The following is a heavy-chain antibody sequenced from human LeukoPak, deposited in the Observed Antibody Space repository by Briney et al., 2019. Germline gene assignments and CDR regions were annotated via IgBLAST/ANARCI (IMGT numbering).Heavy chain of an antibody. D-gene: IGHD3-16*01. CDR3: ARDDYWGKGDY. J-gene: IGHJ4*02. CDR1: GGSISSGSYY. CDR2: IYTSGST. Sequence: PSETLSLTCTVSGGSISSGSYYWSWIRQPAGKGLEWIGRIYTSGSTNYNPSLKSRVTISVDTSKNQFSLKLSSVTAADTAVYYCARDDYWGKGDYWGQGTLVTVSS. V-gene: IGHV4-61*02.